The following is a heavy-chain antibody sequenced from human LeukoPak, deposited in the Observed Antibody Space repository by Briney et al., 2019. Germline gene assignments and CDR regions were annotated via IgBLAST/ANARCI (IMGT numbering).Heavy chain of an antibody. V-gene: IGHV4-34*01. Sequence: PSETLSLTCAVYGGSFSGYYSSWIRQPPGKGLEWIGEINHSGSTNYNPSLKSRVTISVDTSKNQFSLKLSSVTAADTAVYYCARGLNGMDVWGKGTTVTVSS. CDR3: ARGLNGMDV. CDR2: INHSGST. CDR1: GGSFSGYY. J-gene: IGHJ6*04.